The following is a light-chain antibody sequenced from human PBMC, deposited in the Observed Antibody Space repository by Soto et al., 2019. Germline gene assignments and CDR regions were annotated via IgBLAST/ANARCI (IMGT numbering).Light chain of an antibody. Sequence: DIQMTQSPSTLSASVGDRVTITCRASQSISSWLAWYQQKLGRAPRLLIYDASSLESGGPSRFIGSGYGTEFTLPISSLQPDDFATYYCQQYNTYSSLTFGGGTKVEIK. V-gene: IGKV1-5*01. CDR2: DAS. J-gene: IGKJ4*02. CDR1: QSISSW. CDR3: QQYNTYSSLT.